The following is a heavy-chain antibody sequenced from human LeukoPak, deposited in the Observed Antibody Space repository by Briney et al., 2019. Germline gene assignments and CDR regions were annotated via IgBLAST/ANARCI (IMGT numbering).Heavy chain of an antibody. CDR3: ASDYRSSGRFDP. D-gene: IGHD4-11*01. V-gene: IGHV3-21*01. CDR1: GFTFSPYS. CDR2: ISSSSRYI. J-gene: IGHJ5*02. Sequence: PGGSLRLSCAASGFTFSPYSMNWVRQAPGKGLEWVSSISSSSRYIYYADSVKGRFTISRDNAKNSLYLQMNSLRAEDTAVYYCASDYRSSGRFDPWGQGTLVTVSS.